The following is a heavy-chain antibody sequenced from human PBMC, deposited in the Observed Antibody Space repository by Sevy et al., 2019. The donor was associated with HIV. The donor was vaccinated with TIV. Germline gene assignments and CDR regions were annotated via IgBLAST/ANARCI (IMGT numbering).Heavy chain of an antibody. V-gene: IGHV3-11*01. CDR2: ISDSSDRAI. CDR3: ASVAGGSGSYFEYGMDV. Sequence: GGSLRLSYVASGFTFSDHYMSWVRQAPGKGLEWISYISDSSDRAIFYADSVKGRFTISRDNAKRSLYLDINSLRVDDTAIYYCASVAGGSGSYFEYGMDVWGQGTSVTVSS. J-gene: IGHJ6*02. CDR1: GFTFSDHY. D-gene: IGHD3-10*01.